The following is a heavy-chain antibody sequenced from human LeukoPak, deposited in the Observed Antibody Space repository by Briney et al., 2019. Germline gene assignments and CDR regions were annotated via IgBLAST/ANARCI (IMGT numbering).Heavy chain of an antibody. Sequence: ASVKVSCKASGYTFTSYGISWVRQAPGQGLEWMGWVSAYNGNTNYAQKLQGRVTMTRDTSTSTVYMELSSLRSEDTAVYYCARAGWGYCSSTSCWAPYYMDVWGKGTTVTVSS. CDR1: GYTFTSYG. CDR2: VSAYNGNT. J-gene: IGHJ6*03. CDR3: ARAGWGYCSSTSCWAPYYMDV. D-gene: IGHD2-2*01. V-gene: IGHV1-18*01.